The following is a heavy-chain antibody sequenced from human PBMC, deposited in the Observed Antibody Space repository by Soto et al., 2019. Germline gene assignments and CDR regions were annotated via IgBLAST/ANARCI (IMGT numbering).Heavy chain of an antibody. Sequence: QVQLQESGPGLVKPSETLSLTCTVSGGSISSYYWSWIRQPAGKGLEWIGRIYTSGSTNYNPSLKSRVTMSVDTSKNQFPLKLSSVTAADTAVYYCARVGCSSTSCHYDREGYFDYWGQGTLVTVSS. CDR1: GGSISSYY. J-gene: IGHJ4*02. CDR3: ARVGCSSTSCHYDREGYFDY. CDR2: IYTSGST. D-gene: IGHD2-2*01. V-gene: IGHV4-4*07.